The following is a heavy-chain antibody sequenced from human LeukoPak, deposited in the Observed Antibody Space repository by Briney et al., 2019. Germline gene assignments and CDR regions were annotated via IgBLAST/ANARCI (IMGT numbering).Heavy chain of an antibody. Sequence: GGSLRLSCAASGFTFSNAWMTWVRQAPGKGLEWVGRIKSKRDGGAIDYAAPVKGRFTISRDDSKDTLYLQMNNLKIEDAAVYYCTTVGSAWNFDYWGQGTLVTVSS. CDR2: IKSKRDGGAI. CDR3: TTVGSAWNFDY. J-gene: IGHJ4*02. V-gene: IGHV3-15*01. D-gene: IGHD6-25*01. CDR1: GFTFSNAW.